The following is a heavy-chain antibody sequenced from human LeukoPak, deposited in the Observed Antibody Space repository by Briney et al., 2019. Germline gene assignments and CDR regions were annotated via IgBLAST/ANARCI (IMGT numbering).Heavy chain of an antibody. CDR2: MNPNSGNT. V-gene: IGHV1-8*03. CDR1: GYTFTSYD. Sequence: ASVKVSCKASGYTFTSYDINWVRQATGQGLEWMGWMNPNSGNTGYAQKFQGRVTITRNTSISTAYMELSSLRSEDTAVYYCARGSRIATRGYYYYYMDVWGKGTTVTVSS. D-gene: IGHD6-6*01. CDR3: ARGSRIATRGYYYYYMDV. J-gene: IGHJ6*03.